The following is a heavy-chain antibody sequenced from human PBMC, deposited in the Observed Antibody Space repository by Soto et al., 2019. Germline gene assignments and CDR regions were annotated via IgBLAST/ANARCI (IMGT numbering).Heavy chain of an antibody. D-gene: IGHD3-3*01. Sequence: QVQLQESGPGLVKPSQTLSLPCTVSGGSISSGDYYWRWIRQPPGKGLEWIGYIYYSGSTYYNPSLKSRVTIAVDTSKNQFSLKLSSVTAADTAVYYCARGEVTIFGGGAAFDIWGQGTMVTVSS. V-gene: IGHV4-30-4*01. CDR1: GGSISSGDYY. CDR2: IYYSGST. J-gene: IGHJ3*02. CDR3: ARGEVTIFGGGAAFDI.